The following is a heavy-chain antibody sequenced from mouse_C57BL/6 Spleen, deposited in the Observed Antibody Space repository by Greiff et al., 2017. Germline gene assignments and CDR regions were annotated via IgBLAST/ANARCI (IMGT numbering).Heavy chain of an antibody. Sequence: VQLQQSGPELVKPGASVKLSCKASGYAFSSSWMNWVKQRPGKGLEWIGRIYPGDGDTNYNGKFKGKATLTADKSSSTAYMQLSSLTSEDSAVYFCARSGLRPLFAYWGQGTLVTVSA. CDR2: IYPGDGDT. V-gene: IGHV1-82*01. CDR3: ARSGLRPLFAY. CDR1: GYAFSSSW. D-gene: IGHD1-2*01. J-gene: IGHJ3*01.